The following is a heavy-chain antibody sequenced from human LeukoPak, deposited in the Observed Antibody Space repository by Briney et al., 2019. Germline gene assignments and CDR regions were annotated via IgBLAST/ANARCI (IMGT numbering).Heavy chain of an antibody. Sequence: ASVKVSCKASGYTFSDYYMHWVRQAPGQGLEWMGWINPNSGGTNYAQKFQGRVTMTRDTSISTAYMELSRLRSDDTAVYYCARGVYYYDSSGYYDYWGQGTLVTVSS. V-gene: IGHV1-2*02. J-gene: IGHJ4*02. CDR2: INPNSGGT. CDR1: GYTFSDYY. D-gene: IGHD3-22*01. CDR3: ARGVYYYDSSGYYDY.